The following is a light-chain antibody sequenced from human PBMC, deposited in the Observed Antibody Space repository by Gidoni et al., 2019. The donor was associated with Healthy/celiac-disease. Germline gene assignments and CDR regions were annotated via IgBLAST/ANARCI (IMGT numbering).Light chain of an antibody. CDR1: QSVSSY. CDR3: QQRSNWPRT. V-gene: IGKV3-11*01. Sequence: IVLTPSPATLSLSPGERATLSCRASQSVSSYLAWYQQKPGQAPRLLIYDASSRATGIPARFSGSGSGTDFTLTISSLEPEDFAVYYCQQRSNWPRTFGQGTKLEIK. CDR2: DAS. J-gene: IGKJ2*01.